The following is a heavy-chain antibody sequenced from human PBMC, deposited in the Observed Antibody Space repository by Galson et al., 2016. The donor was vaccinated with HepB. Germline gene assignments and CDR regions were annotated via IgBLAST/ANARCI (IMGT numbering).Heavy chain of an antibody. CDR2: IKQDGSEK. CDR3: ARALSSSGWTYWYFDL. CDR1: RFTFINSW. J-gene: IGHJ2*01. V-gene: IGHV3-7*03. D-gene: IGHD6-19*01. Sequence: SLRLSCAASRFTFINSWMSWVRQAPGKGLEWVANIKQDGSEKYYVDSVKGRFTISRDNAKNPLFLQMNGLRAEDTAVYYCARALSSSGWTYWYFDLWGRGTLVTVSS.